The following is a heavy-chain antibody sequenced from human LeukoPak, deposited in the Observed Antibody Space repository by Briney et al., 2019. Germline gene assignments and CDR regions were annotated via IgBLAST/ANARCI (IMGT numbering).Heavy chain of an antibody. CDR3: ARGYCSGGSCYSENYFDY. CDR2: ISGSGGST. Sequence: GGSLRLSCAASGFTFSSYAMSWVRQAPGKGLEWVSAISGSGGSTYYADSVKGRFSISRDNSKNTLYLQMGSLRAEDMAVYYCARGYCSGGSCYSENYFDYWGQGTLVTVSS. CDR1: GFTFSSYA. J-gene: IGHJ4*02. D-gene: IGHD2-15*01. V-gene: IGHV3-23*01.